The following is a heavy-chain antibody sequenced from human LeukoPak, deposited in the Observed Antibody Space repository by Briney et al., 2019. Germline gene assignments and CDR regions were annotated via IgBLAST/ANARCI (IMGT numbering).Heavy chain of an antibody. Sequence: GGSLRLSCAASGFTFSSYAMHWVRQAPGKGLEWVAVISYDGSNKYYADSVKGRFTISRDNSKNTLYLQMNSLGAEDTAVYYCAREVRSSSWLSWFDPWGQGTLVTVSS. CDR1: GFTFSSYA. CDR3: AREVRSSSWLSWFDP. J-gene: IGHJ5*02. V-gene: IGHV3-30*04. CDR2: ISYDGSNK. D-gene: IGHD6-13*01.